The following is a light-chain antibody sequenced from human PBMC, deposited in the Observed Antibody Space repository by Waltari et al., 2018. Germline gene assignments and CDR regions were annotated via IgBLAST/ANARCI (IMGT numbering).Light chain of an antibody. CDR3: QQHNSYSYT. CDR2: KAS. J-gene: IGKJ2*01. V-gene: IGKV1-5*03. Sequence: DIQMTQSPSTLSASVGDRVTITCRASQSVSSWLAWYQQKPGRAPKLLIYKASTLHTGVPARFSGSGYGTEFTLTINSLQPDDFATYYCQQHNSYSYTFGQGTTWRSN. CDR1: QSVSSW.